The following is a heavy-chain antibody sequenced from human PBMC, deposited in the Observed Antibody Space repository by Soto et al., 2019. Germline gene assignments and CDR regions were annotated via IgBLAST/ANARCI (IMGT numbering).Heavy chain of an antibody. J-gene: IGHJ4*02. D-gene: IGHD1-1*01. CDR3: ATLQLGREEVFDS. CDR1: GFTFKTYS. V-gene: IGHV3-48*02. Sequence: LRLSCAASGFTFKTYSMNWVRQAPGKGLEWVSYISETSIAIYYRDSVKGRFTISRDNAKNTLYLQMNSLRDEDTAVYYCATLQLGREEVFDSWGQGTLVTVSS. CDR2: ISETSIAI.